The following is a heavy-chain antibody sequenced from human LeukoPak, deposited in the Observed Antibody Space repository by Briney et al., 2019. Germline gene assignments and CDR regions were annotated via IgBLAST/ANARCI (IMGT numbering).Heavy chain of an antibody. CDR2: TYYSGST. CDR1: GGSISSSSYY. CDR3: ARHGGGSFHFDY. D-gene: IGHD1-26*01. J-gene: IGHJ4*02. V-gene: IGHV4-39*01. Sequence: SETLSLTCTVSGGSISSSSYYWGWIRQPPGKGLEWIGSTYYSGSTYYNPSLKSRVTISVDTSKNQFSLKLSSVTAADTAVYYCARHGGGSFHFDYWGQGTLVTVSS.